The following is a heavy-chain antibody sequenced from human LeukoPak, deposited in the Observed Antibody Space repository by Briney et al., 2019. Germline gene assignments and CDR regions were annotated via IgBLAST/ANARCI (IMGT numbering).Heavy chain of an antibody. J-gene: IGHJ4*02. CDR2: ISYDGSNK. V-gene: IGHV3-30-3*01. CDR1: GFTFSSYA. Sequence: PGRSLRLSCAASGFTFSSYAMHWVRQAPGKGLEWVAVISYDGSNKYYADSVKGRFTISRDNSKNTLYLQMNSLRAEDTAVYYCARGGGGSYLLDYWGQGTLVTLSS. D-gene: IGHD1-26*01. CDR3: ARGGGGSYLLDY.